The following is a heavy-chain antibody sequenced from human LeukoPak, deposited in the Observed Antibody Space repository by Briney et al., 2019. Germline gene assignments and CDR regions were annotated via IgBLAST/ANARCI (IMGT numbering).Heavy chain of an antibody. CDR3: ARGAHSGSYSSWFHP. D-gene: IGHD3-10*01. V-gene: IGHV1-69*05. CDR1: GGTFKSYA. Sequence: SVKVSCKASGGTFKSYAITWVRQAPGQGLEWMGGIIPMFAPARYAQNFQGRVTITTDESTSTAYMELSSLKSEDTAVYYCARGAHSGSYSSWFHPWGQGILVTVSS. CDR2: IIPMFAPA. J-gene: IGHJ5*02.